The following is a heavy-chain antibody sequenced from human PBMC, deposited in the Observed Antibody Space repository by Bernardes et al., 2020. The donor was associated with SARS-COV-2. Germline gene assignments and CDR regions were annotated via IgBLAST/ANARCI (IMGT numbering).Heavy chain of an antibody. V-gene: IGHV3-66*01. J-gene: IGHJ4*02. Sequence: GGSLRLSCAASGFTVSSNNMSWVRKGPGKGLERVSIIYSGGSAYYADSVKGRFSISRDNSKNTLYLQMNSLRAEDTAVYYCARDLAWGDPNYFDYWGQGTLVTVSS. CDR2: IYSGGSA. CDR3: ARDLAWGDPNYFDY. D-gene: IGHD2-21*02. CDR1: GFTVSSNN.